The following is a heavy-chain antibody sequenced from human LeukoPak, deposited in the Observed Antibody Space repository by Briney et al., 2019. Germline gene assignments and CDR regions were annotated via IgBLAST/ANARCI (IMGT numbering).Heavy chain of an antibody. D-gene: IGHD7-27*01. CDR3: AKDPNWEHYFDC. CDR2: ISGSGGST. Sequence: PGGSLRLSCAASGLIVSSNYMSWVRQAPGKGLEWVSAISGSGGSTYYADSVKGRFTITRDNSKNTLYLQMNSLRAEDTAVYFCAKDPNWEHYFDCWGQGTLVTVSS. V-gene: IGHV3-23*01. J-gene: IGHJ4*02. CDR1: GLIVSSNY.